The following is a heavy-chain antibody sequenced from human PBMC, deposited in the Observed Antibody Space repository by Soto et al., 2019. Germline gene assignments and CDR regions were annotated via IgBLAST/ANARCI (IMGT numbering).Heavy chain of an antibody. D-gene: IGHD6-19*01. CDR2: ISYDGSNK. CDR3: AKAKRRYSSGWYGDY. J-gene: IGHJ4*02. CDR1: GFTFSSYG. V-gene: IGHV3-30*18. Sequence: QVQLVESGGGVVQPGRSLRLFCAASGFTFSSYGMPWVRQAPGKGLEWVAVISYDGSNKYYADSVKGRFTISRDNSKNTLYLQMNSLRAEDTAVYYCAKAKRRYSSGWYGDYWGQGTLVTVSS.